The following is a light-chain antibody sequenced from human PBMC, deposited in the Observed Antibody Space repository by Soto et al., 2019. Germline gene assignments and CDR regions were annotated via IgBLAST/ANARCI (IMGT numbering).Light chain of an antibody. J-gene: IGKJ2*01. Sequence: DIPMTQSPSSLSASVGARVTITCQASQDISNYLNWYQQKPGKAPKLLIYAATNLETGVPSRFSGSGSGTEFTFTISSLQPEDIATYYCQQYDNLYTFGQGTKLEIK. CDR2: AAT. CDR1: QDISNY. CDR3: QQYDNLYT. V-gene: IGKV1-33*01.